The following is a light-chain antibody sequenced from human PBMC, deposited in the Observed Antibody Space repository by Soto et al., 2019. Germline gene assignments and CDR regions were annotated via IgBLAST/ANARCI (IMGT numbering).Light chain of an antibody. V-gene: IGKV3-15*01. Sequence: EIVMTQSPATLSVSPGERATLSCRASQSVSSNFAWYQQKPGQSPRLLINGASTRATGIPARFSGSGSGTEFTLTISSLQSEDFAVYYCQQYNNWPPTFGQGTKVEF. CDR3: QQYNNWPPT. CDR1: QSVSSN. CDR2: GAS. J-gene: IGKJ1*01.